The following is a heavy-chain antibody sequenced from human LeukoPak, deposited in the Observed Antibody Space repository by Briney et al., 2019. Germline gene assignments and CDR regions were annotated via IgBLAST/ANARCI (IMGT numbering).Heavy chain of an antibody. D-gene: IGHD1-26*01. CDR3: TRGYSGRSVYAFDI. CDR1: GSTFSDQY. V-gene: IGHV3-72*01. J-gene: IGHJ3*02. Sequence: GGSLRPSCAASGSTFSDQYMDWVRQAPGKGLQWVGRTGNKASRYTTEYAASVKGRFTISRDDSKNSLYLQMNSLKTEDTALYYCTRGYSGRSVYAFDIWGQGTMATVSS. CDR2: TGNKASRYTT.